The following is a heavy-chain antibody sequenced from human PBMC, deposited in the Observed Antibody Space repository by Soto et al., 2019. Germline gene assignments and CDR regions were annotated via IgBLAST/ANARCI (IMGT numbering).Heavy chain of an antibody. Sequence: GSLRLSCAASGFTFSAYSMNWARQAPGKGLEWVSYITAGSNTIFYADSVKGRFTISRDNAKNSPYLQMSSLRDDDTAVYYCARDNGMAGSFDPWGPGTLVTAPQ. D-gene: IGHD2-8*01. CDR3: ARDNGMAGSFDP. J-gene: IGHJ5*02. CDR2: ITAGSNTI. V-gene: IGHV3-48*02. CDR1: GFTFSAYS.